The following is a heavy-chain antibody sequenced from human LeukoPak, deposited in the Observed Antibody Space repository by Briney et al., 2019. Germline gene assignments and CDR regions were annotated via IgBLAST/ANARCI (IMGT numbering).Heavy chain of an antibody. CDR1: GFNFSPYS. CDR3: ATLGSSAAAAGTLS. J-gene: IGHJ4*02. D-gene: IGHD6-13*01. CDR2: ISSSSGTI. Sequence: GSLRLSCTASGFNFSPYSMNWVRQAPGKGLEWVSYISSSSGTIYYADSVKGRFTISRDNAKNSLYLQMNSLRTADPAVYYCATLGSSAAAAGTLSWGQGTLVTVSS. V-gene: IGHV3-48*04.